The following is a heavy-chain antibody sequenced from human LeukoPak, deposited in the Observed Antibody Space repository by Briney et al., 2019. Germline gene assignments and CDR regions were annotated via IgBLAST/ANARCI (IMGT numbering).Heavy chain of an antibody. CDR2: IYTSGST. Sequence: SETLSLTCTVSGGSISSGTYYWSWIRQPAGKGLEWFGRIYTSGSTNYNPSLKSRVTISVDTSKNQFSLKLSSVTAADTAVYYCATGRWLQLPFDYWGQGTLVTVSS. CDR1: GGSISSGTYY. CDR3: ATGRWLQLPFDY. D-gene: IGHD5-24*01. J-gene: IGHJ4*02. V-gene: IGHV4-61*02.